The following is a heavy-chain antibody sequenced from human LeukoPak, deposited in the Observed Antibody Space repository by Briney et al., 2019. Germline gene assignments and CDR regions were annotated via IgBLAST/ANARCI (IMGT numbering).Heavy chain of an antibody. CDR3: ARAGTGYDN. D-gene: IGHD3/OR15-3a*01. CDR1: RYTFTGYY. CDR2: INPNSGDT. V-gene: IGHV1-2*02. J-gene: IGHJ4*02. Sequence: ASVKVSCKASRYTFTGYYMHWVRQAPGQGLEWMGSINPNSGDTNYAQKFQGRVTMTRDTSISATYMELSSLTSDDTAVYYCARAGTGYDNWGQGTLVTVSS.